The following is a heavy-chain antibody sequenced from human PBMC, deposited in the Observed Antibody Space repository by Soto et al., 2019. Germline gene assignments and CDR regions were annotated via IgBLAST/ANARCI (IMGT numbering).Heavy chain of an antibody. Sequence: QVQLVQSGAEVKKPGASVKVSCKASGYTFTSYGISWVRQAPGQGLEWMGWISAYNGNTNYAQKLQGRVTMTTHTSTTTAYMELSSLRSDDTAVYYCARDDGGDSRSDSFYISGQGTMVTVSS. D-gene: IGHD4-17*01. J-gene: IGHJ3*02. CDR3: ARDDGGDSRSDSFYI. V-gene: IGHV1-18*04. CDR1: GYTFTSYG. CDR2: ISAYNGNT.